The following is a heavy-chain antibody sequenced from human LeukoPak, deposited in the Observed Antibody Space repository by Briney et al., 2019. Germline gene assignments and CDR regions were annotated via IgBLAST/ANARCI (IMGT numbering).Heavy chain of an antibody. D-gene: IGHD3-9*01. J-gene: IGHJ2*01. CDR1: GGSISSGGYS. Sequence: SETLSLTCAVSGGSISSGGYSWSWIRQPPGKGLEWIGYIYHSGSTYYNPSLKSRVTISVDRSKNQFSLKLSSVTAADTAVYYCARDPSQYDILTGYYNKYFDLWGRGTLVTVSS. V-gene: IGHV4-30-2*01. CDR2: IYHSGST. CDR3: ARDPSQYDILTGYYNKYFDL.